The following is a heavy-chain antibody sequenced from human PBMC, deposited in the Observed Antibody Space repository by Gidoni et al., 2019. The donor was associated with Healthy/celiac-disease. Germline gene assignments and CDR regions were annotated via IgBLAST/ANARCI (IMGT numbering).Heavy chain of an antibody. Sequence: EVQLLESGGGLVQPGGSLRLSCAASGFPFSSYAMSWVRQAPGKGLEWVSAISGSGGSTYYADSVKGRFTISRDNSKNTLYLQMNSLRAEDTAVYYCAKVKGNDWLLFLDYWGQGTLVTVSS. CDR1: GFPFSSYA. CDR3: AKVKGNDWLLFLDY. CDR2: ISGSGGST. V-gene: IGHV3-23*01. D-gene: IGHD3-9*01. J-gene: IGHJ4*02.